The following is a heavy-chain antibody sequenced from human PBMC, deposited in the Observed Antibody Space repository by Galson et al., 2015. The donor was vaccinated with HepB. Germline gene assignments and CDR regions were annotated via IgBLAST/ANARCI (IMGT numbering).Heavy chain of an antibody. Sequence: SVKVSCKASGYTFTSYGISWVRQAPGQGLEWMGWISAYNGNTNYAQKLQGRVTMTTDTSTSTAYMELRSLRSDDTAVYYCARGQYYYDSTHTVAFDIWGQGTMVTVSS. CDR1: GYTFTSYG. V-gene: IGHV1-18*04. D-gene: IGHD3-22*01. CDR3: ARGQYYYDSTHTVAFDI. J-gene: IGHJ3*02. CDR2: ISAYNGNT.